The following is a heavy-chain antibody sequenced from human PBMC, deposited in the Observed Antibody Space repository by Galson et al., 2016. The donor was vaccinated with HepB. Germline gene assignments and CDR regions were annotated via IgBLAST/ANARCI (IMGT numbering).Heavy chain of an antibody. J-gene: IGHJ5*02. D-gene: IGHD1-26*01. CDR3: ARDMGDP. Sequence: TLSLTCTVSGGSINNDDYYWSWIRQPAGKRLEWIGRIYPRGITNYNPSLKSRITISLDTSKNQFSLKLSSVTAADTAVYYCARDMGDPWGQGTLVIVSS. CDR2: IYPRGIT. V-gene: IGHV4-61*02. CDR1: GGSINNDDYY.